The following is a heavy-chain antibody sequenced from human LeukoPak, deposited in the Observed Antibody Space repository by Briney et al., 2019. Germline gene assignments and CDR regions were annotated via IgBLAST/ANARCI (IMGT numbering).Heavy chain of an antibody. CDR1: GGSFSGYY. J-gene: IGHJ5*02. Sequence: KSSETLSLTCAVYGGSFSGYYWSWIRQPPGKGLEWIGEINHSGSTNYNPSLKGRVTISVDTSKNQFSLKLSSVTAADTAVYYCARGSEYYYDSSGYYSNWFDPWGQGTLVTVSS. V-gene: IGHV4-34*01. CDR2: INHSGST. CDR3: ARGSEYYYDSSGYYSNWFDP. D-gene: IGHD3-22*01.